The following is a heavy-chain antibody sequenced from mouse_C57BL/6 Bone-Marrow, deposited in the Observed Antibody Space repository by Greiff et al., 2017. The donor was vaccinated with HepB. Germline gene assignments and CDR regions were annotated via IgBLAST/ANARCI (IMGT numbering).Heavy chain of an antibody. V-gene: IGHV2-9-1*01. CDR2: IWTGGGT. CDR1: GFSLTSYA. Sequence: QVQLKESGPGLVAPSQSLSITCTVSGFSLTSYAISWVRQPPGKGLEWLGVIWTGGGTNYNSALKSRLSISKDNSKSQVFLKMNSLQTDDTARYYCARNRESFYYYGSRGAMDSWGQGTSVTVSS. CDR3: ARNRESFYYYGSRGAMDS. J-gene: IGHJ4*01. D-gene: IGHD1-1*01.